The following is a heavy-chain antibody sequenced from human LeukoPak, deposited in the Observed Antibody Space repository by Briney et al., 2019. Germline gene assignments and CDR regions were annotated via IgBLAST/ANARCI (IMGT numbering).Heavy chain of an antibody. CDR3: ARPYYSDSLEAFDI. D-gene: IGHD3-22*01. CDR2: VSDSGTT. J-gene: IGHJ3*02. CDR1: GGSINSFSYY. Sequence: SETLSLTCTVSGGSINSFSYYWGWIRQPPGKGLEWIGSVSDSGTTHCNPSLKSRVTISVDTSKNQFSLRLSSVTAADTAVYYCARPYYSDSLEAFDIWGQGTTVTVSS. V-gene: IGHV4-39*01.